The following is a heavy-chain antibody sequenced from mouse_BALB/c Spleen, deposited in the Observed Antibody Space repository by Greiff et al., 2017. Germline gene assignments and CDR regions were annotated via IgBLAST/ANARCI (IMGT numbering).Heavy chain of an antibody. J-gene: IGHJ1*01. Sequence: VQLQQSGAELARPGASVKMSCKASGYTFTSYTMHWVKQRPGQGLEWIGYINPSSGYTNYNQKFKDKATLTADKSSSTAYMQLSSLTSEDSAVYYCARSRVGYWYFDVWGAGTTVTVSS. V-gene: IGHV1-4*01. CDR3: ARSRVGYWYFDV. CDR1: GYTFTSYT. CDR2: INPSSGYT.